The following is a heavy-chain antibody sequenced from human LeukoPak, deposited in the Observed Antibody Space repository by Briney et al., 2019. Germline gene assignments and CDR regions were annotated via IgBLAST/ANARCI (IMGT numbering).Heavy chain of an antibody. Sequence: GGSLRLSCAASGFTFSRSWMSWVRQAPGKGLEWVANINQDGSEKYYVDSMKGRFTVYRDNARNSLYLQMDSLRAEDTAVYYCARGGTFVSDYWGQGTLVTVSS. V-gene: IGHV3-7*01. D-gene: IGHD1-1*01. J-gene: IGHJ4*02. CDR1: GFTFSRSW. CDR2: INQDGSEK. CDR3: ARGGTFVSDY.